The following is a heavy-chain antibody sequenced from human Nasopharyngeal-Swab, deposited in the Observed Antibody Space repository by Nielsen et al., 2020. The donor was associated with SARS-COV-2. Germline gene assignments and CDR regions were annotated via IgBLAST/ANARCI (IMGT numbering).Heavy chain of an antibody. CDR3: ARDSPPTNFDWLPREDYYYYGMDV. V-gene: IGHV4-30-4*01. CDR2: IYYSGST. D-gene: IGHD3-9*01. CDR1: GGSISSGDYY. J-gene: IGHJ6*02. Sequence: SETLSLTCTVSGGSISSGDYYWSWIRQPPGKGLEWIGYIYYSGSTYYNPSLKSRVTISVDTSKNQFSLKLSSVTAADTAVYYCARDSPPTNFDWLPREDYYYYGMDVWGQGTTVTVSS.